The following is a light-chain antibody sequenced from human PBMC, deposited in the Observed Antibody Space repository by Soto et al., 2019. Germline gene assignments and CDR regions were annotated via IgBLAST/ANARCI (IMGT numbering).Light chain of an antibody. CDR1: MRDVGAYNL. J-gene: IGLJ3*02. V-gene: IGLV2-14*01. Sequence: QSVLTQPASVSGFAGQSITISCSGTMRDVGAYNLVSWYQQHPGTAPKLIIYEVRNRPSGISSRFSGSRSGNTASLTISGLQSEDEGDYYCSAYTARSTLVFGGGTKLTV. CDR3: SAYTARSTLV. CDR2: EVR.